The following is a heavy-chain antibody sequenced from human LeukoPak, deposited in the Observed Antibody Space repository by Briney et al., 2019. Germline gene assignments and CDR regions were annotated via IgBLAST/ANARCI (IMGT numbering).Heavy chain of an antibody. CDR1: GYNFRNYG. V-gene: IGHV1-18*01. J-gene: IGHJ3*02. D-gene: IGHD5-18*01. CDR2: ITVGNGNT. Sequence: ASVKVSCKASGYNFRNYGIGWVRQAPRQGLEWMGWITVGNGNTNYAQKVQGRVTMTTDTSTSTAYMELRSLRSDDTAVYFCARDSARGYSYGYNAFDIWGQGTMATVSS. CDR3: ARDSARGYSYGYNAFDI.